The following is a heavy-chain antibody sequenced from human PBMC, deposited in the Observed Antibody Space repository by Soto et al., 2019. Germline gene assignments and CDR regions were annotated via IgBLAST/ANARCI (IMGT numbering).Heavy chain of an antibody. CDR1: DGSISSYY. CDR2: IYDSGST. J-gene: IGHJ4*02. CDR3: AGDIRSGSYRFDY. V-gene: IGHV4-59*08. Sequence: SETLSLTCTVSDGSISSYYWSWLRQPPGKGLEWIGYIYDSGSTLYNPSLKSRVTISVDRPNNQFSLKLSSVTAADTAIYYCAGDIRSGSYRFDYWGQGSLVTVSS. D-gene: IGHD1-26*01.